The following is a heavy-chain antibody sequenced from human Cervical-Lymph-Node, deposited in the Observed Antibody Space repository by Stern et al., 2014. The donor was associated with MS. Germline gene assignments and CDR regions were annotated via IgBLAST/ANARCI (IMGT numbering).Heavy chain of an antibody. CDR3: AHSRVKYCRGGTCYSSLFDY. CDR1: GFSLTTAGDG. J-gene: IGHJ4*02. CDR2: IYWDDGK. D-gene: IGHD2-15*01. Sequence: QITLKESGPTLVKPTQTLTLTCTLSGFSLTTAGDGVGWIRQPPGKALEWLALIYWDDGKLYSPSLKNRLTITKDTSKNQVVLTVTNVDPVDTATYYCAHSRVKYCRGGTCYSSLFDYWGQGTLVTVSS. V-gene: IGHV2-5*02.